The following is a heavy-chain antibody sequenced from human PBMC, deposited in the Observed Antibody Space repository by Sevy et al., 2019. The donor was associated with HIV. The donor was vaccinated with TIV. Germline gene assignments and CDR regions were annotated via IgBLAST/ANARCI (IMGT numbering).Heavy chain of an antibody. CDR3: AGDHYRPGRTTWDAFDM. J-gene: IGHJ3*02. V-gene: IGHV3-33*01. CDR1: GFTFRNYG. Sequence: GGSLRLSCAASGFTFRNYGMHWIRQSPGKGLEWVAVICYGGSNKYYADSVKGRFTISRDNSNTRLYLQLNSLRAEDTAVYYGAGDHYRPGRTTWDAFDMWGQGTMVTVSS. D-gene: IGHD1-26*01. CDR2: ICYGGSNK.